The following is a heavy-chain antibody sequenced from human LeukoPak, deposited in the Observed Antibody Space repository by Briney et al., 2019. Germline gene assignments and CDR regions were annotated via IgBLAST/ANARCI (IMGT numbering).Heavy chain of an antibody. CDR1: GYTFTGYY. V-gene: IGHV1-2*02. CDR3: ASYQASNTDYFDY. J-gene: IGHJ4*02. D-gene: IGHD2-2*01. Sequence: ASVKVSCKASGYTFTGYYIHWVRQAPGQGLEWMGWINPNSGGTNYAQKFQGRVTMTRDTSISTAYMEPSRLRSDDTAVCYCASYQASNTDYFDYWGQGTLVTVSS. CDR2: INPNSGGT.